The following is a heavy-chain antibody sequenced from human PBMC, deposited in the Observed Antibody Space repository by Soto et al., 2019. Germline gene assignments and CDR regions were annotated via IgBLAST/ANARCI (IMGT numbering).Heavy chain of an antibody. J-gene: IGHJ6*02. CDR1: GFTVSSNY. V-gene: IGHV3-53*01. D-gene: IGHD3-3*01. CDR2: IYSGGST. Sequence: SGGSLRLSCAASGFTVSSNYMSWVRQAPGKGLEWVSVIYSGGSTYYADSVKGRFTISRDNSKNTLYLQLNSLRAEDTAVYYCARDRMTIPYGMDVWGQGTTVTVSS. CDR3: ARDRMTIPYGMDV.